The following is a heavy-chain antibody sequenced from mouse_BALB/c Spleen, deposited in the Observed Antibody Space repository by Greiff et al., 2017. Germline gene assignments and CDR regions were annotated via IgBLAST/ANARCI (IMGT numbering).Heavy chain of an antibody. CDR1: GYAFTNYL. CDR3: ARYTGTGYFDV. V-gene: IGHV1-54*01. Sequence: VQLQQSGAELVRPGTSVKVSCKASGYAFTNYLIEWVKQRPGQGLEWIGVINPGSGGTNYNEKFKGKATLTADKSSSTAYMQLSSLTSDDSAVYFCARYTGTGYFDVRGAGTTVTVSS. D-gene: IGHD4-1*01. J-gene: IGHJ1*01. CDR2: INPGSGGT.